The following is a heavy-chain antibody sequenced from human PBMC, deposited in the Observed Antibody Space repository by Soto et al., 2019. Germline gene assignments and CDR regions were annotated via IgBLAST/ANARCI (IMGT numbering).Heavy chain of an antibody. CDR1: GYQSSYHL. CDR3: ARRNYFDY. Sequence: XAWLNLCRAASGYQSSYHLGAWVRQMRGKGLECMGIIHPSDSDTRYSPSFQGQVTISVDKSARTAYLQWSSLKASDTDMYYCARRNYFDYWGQGTLVTVSS. V-gene: IGHV5-51*01. J-gene: IGHJ4*02. CDR2: IHPSDSDT.